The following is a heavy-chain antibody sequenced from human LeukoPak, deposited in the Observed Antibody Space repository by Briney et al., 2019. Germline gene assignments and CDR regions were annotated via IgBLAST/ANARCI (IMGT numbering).Heavy chain of an antibody. V-gene: IGHV3-13*01. CDR1: GFTFSSYD. Sequence: PGGSLRLSCAASGFTFSSYDMHWVRQATGKGLEWVSAIGTAGDTYYPGSVKGRFTISRENAKNSLYLQMNSLRAGDTAVYYCARGKDTAMGRGYYYYYMDVWGKGTTVTVS. CDR3: ARGKDTAMGRGYYYYYMDV. CDR2: IGTAGDT. D-gene: IGHD5-18*01. J-gene: IGHJ6*03.